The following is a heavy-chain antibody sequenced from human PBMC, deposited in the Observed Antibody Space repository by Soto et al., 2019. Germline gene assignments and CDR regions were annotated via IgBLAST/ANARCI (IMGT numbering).Heavy chain of an antibody. CDR3: ARHHDS. CDR2: IYYSGST. CDR1: GGSISSYY. J-gene: IGHJ4*02. V-gene: IGHV4-59*08. Sequence: QVQLQESGPGLVKPSETLCLSCAVCGGSISSYYWSWIRQPPGKGLEWIGYIYYSGSTNYNPSLKSRVTISVDTSKDQFSLKLSSVTASDTAVYYCARHHDSWGQGTLVTVSS.